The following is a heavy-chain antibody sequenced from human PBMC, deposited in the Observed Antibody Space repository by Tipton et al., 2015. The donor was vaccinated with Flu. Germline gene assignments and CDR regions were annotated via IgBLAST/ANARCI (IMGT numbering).Heavy chain of an antibody. CDR2: VYASGST. CDR3: ARGLGVVVAVAFDI. V-gene: IGHV4-4*07. D-gene: IGHD2-15*01. J-gene: IGHJ3*02. Sequence: TLSLTCTVSGGSTSSFYWSWIRQPAGKGLEWIGRVYASGSTKYNPSLKSRVTMSVDTSKNEFSLKLSSVTAADTAVYYCARGLGVVVAVAFDIWGQGTMVTVSS. CDR1: GGSTSSFY.